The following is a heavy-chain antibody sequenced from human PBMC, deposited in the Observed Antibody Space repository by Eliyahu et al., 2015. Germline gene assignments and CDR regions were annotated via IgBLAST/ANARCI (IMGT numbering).Heavy chain of an antibody. CDR2: ISGSTGST. CDR1: GFTFSSYA. CDR3: AKDPGSALRFGWFDP. J-gene: IGHJ5*02. V-gene: IGHV3-23*01. Sequence: SCAASGFTFSSYAMSWVRQAPGKGLEWLSSISGSTGSTYYADSVKGRFTISRDNSKNTLYLQMNSLRAEDTALYYCAKDPGSALRFGWFDPWGQGTLVTVSS. D-gene: IGHD3-16*01.